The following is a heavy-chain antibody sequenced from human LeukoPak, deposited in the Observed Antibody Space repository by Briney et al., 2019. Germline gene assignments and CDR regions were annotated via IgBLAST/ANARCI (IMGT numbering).Heavy chain of an antibody. CDR1: GFTFSSYA. J-gene: IGHJ4*02. V-gene: IGHV3-23*01. D-gene: IGHD6-13*01. CDR3: ARRRYSSSWYFDY. CDR2: ISGSGDGT. Sequence: GGSLRLSCAVSGFTFSSYALSWVRQAPGKGLEWVSGISGSGDGTYYEDSVRGRFTISRDNSKNTLYLQMNSLRAEDSAVYYCARRRYSSSWYFDYWGQGTLVTVSS.